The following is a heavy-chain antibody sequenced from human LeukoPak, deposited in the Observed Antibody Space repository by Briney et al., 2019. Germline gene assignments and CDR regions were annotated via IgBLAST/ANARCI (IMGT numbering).Heavy chain of an antibody. D-gene: IGHD6-19*01. J-gene: IGHJ4*02. CDR3: AKVLPLYAVAGLDLDY. CDR1: GFTFSDYY. CDR2: ISSSGSTI. Sequence: GGSLRLSCAASGFTFSDYYMSWIRQAPGKGLEWVSYISSSGSTIYYADSVKGRFTISRDNAKNSLYLQMNSLRAEDTAVYYCAKVLPLYAVAGLDLDYWGQGTLVTVSS. V-gene: IGHV3-11*01.